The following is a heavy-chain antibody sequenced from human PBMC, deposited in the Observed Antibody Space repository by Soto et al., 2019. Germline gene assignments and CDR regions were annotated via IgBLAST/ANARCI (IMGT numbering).Heavy chain of an antibody. CDR1: GFIFSNCA. V-gene: IGHV3-23*01. D-gene: IGHD5-12*01. CDR3: AKDRYSTYSDMLFFGL. J-gene: IGHJ4*02. Sequence: VPLLESGGDLVQPGGSLRRSCAASGFIFSNCAMSWVRQAPGKGLECVASIRESGYRTYSADSLKGRFTISRDNTKNSVAVLLNSMIVADTAMYYCAKDRYSTYSDMLFFGLWAQGTQGNVS. CDR2: IRESGYRT.